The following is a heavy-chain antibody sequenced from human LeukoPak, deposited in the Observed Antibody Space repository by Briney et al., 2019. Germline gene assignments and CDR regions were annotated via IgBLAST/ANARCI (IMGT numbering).Heavy chain of an antibody. Sequence: PGRSLRLSCAASGFTFDDYAMHWVRHAPGKGLEWVSGISWNSGSIGYADSVKGRFTIPRDNAKNSLYLQMNSLRAEDTALYYCAKGEWELLGGHYFDYWGQGTLVTVSS. CDR3: AKGEWELLGGHYFDY. V-gene: IGHV3-9*01. D-gene: IGHD1-26*01. CDR2: ISWNSGSI. CDR1: GFTFDDYA. J-gene: IGHJ4*02.